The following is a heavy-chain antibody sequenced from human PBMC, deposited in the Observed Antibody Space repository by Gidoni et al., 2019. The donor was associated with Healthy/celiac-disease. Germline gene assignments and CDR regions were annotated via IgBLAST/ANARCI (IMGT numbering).Heavy chain of an antibody. CDR3: TREGSGWSNWFDP. Sequence: EVQLVESGGGLVQPGRSLSLSCTASGFTFGDYAMSWVRQAPGKGLEWVGVIRSKAYGGTTEYAASVKGRFTISRDDSKSIAYLQMNSLKTEDTAVYYCTREGSGWSNWFDPWGQGTLVTVSS. CDR2: IRSKAYGGTT. CDR1: GFTFGDYA. D-gene: IGHD6-19*01. J-gene: IGHJ5*02. V-gene: IGHV3-49*04.